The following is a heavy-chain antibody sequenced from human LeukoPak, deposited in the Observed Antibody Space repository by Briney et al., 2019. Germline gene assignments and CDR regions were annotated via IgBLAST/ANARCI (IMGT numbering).Heavy chain of an antibody. V-gene: IGHV3-23*01. CDR3: AKGSNYYDSSGYFDY. J-gene: IGHJ4*02. Sequence: PGGSLRLSCAASGFTFSSYAMSWVRQAPGKGLEWVSAISGSDGSTYYADSVKGRFTISRDNSKNTLYLQMNSLRAEDTAVYYCAKGSNYYDSSGYFDYWGQGTLVTVSS. CDR2: ISGSDGST. CDR1: GFTFSSYA. D-gene: IGHD3-22*01.